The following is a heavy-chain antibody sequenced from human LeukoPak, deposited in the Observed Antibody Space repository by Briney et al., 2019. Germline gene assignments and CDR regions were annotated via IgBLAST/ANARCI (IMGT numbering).Heavy chain of an antibody. CDR3: AKAGRPQAVAGWIDY. Sequence: GRSLRLSCAPSGFTFNTGAMNSVRQAPGNWLEWVSTISGGGVNTYYADSVKGRFTISRDTSKNTLYLQMNSLRAEDTAIYYCAKAGRPQAVAGWIDYWGQGTLVTVSS. CDR1: GFTFNTGA. J-gene: IGHJ4*02. CDR2: ISGGGVNT. V-gene: IGHV3-23*01. D-gene: IGHD6-19*01.